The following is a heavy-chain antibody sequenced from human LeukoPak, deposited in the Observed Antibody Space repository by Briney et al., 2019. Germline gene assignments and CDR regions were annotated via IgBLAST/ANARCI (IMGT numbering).Heavy chain of an antibody. CDR2: FYYSGST. J-gene: IGHJ4*02. Sequence: SETLSLTCTVSGGSISSYYWSWIRQPPGKGLEWIGYFYYSGSTNYNPSLKSRVTISVDTSKNQFSLKLSSVTAADTAVYYCATMGLWFGEFPSPFDYWGQGTLVTVSS. D-gene: IGHD3-10*01. V-gene: IGHV4-59*01. CDR3: ATMGLWFGEFPSPFDY. CDR1: GGSISSYY.